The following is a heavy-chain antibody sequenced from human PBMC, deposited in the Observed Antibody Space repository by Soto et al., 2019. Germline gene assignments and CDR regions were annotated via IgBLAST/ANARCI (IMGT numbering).Heavy chain of an antibody. D-gene: IGHD3-22*01. J-gene: IGHJ4*02. CDR3: ARDLLDYYDSSGYYNFDY. Sequence: PGGSLRLSCAASGFTFSDYYMSWIRQAPGKGLEWVSYISSSSSYTNYADSVKGRFTISRDNAKNSLYLQMSSLRAEDTAVYYCARDLLDYYDSSGYYNFDYWGQGTLVTVSS. V-gene: IGHV3-11*06. CDR1: GFTFSDYY. CDR2: ISSSSSYT.